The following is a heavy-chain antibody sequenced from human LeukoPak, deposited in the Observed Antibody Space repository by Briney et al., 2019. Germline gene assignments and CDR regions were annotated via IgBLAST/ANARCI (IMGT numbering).Heavy chain of an antibody. Sequence: GGSLRLSCAASGFTFNSYAMSWVRQAPGKGLEWVSPVSGSGGSTDYADTVKGGFTISRDTSKNTMYLQMNSLRAEDTAVYYCAKGGPYYYGSGSYEGFDYWGQGTLVTVSS. J-gene: IGHJ4*02. CDR1: GFTFNSYA. CDR3: AKGGPYYYGSGSYEGFDY. D-gene: IGHD3-10*01. V-gene: IGHV3-23*01. CDR2: VSGSGGST.